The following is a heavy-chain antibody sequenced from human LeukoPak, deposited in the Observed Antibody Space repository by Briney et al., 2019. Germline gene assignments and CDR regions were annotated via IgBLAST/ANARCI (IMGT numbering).Heavy chain of an antibody. J-gene: IGHJ4*02. CDR3: ARGPGYLGRSTSASWGGY. CDR2: MNPNSGNT. V-gene: IGHV1-8*01. Sequence: ASVKVSCKASGYTFTSYDINWVRQATGQGLEWMGWMNPNSGNTGYAQKFQGRVTMTRNTSIRTAYMELSSLRSDDTAVYSCARGPGYLGRSTSASWGGYWGQGTLVTVSS. D-gene: IGHD2-2*01. CDR1: GYTFTSYD.